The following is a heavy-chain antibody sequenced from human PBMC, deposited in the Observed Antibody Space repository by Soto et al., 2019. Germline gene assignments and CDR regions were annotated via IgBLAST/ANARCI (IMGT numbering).Heavy chain of an antibody. V-gene: IGHV4-31*03. Sequence: QVQLQESGPGLVKPSQTLSLTCTVSGGSISSTGYFWTWIRQHPGKGLEWIGHIFYSGSTFHNPSLKSRVTISVDTSKNQFSLELSSVTAAATAVYYCAREAGSGDYFDYWGQGTLVTVSS. D-gene: IGHD1-26*01. J-gene: IGHJ4*02. CDR1: GGSISSTGYF. CDR2: IFYSGST. CDR3: AREAGSGDYFDY.